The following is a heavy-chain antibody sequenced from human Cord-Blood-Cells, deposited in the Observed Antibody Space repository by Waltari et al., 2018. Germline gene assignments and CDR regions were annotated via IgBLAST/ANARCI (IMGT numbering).Heavy chain of an antibody. V-gene: IGHV3-30-3*01. J-gene: IGHJ4*02. CDR3: ARGEYVVVPAAIDY. D-gene: IGHD2-2*01. CDR1: GVTFSSYD. Sequence: QVQLVESGGGVVQPGRSLRLSCAASGVTFSSYDMHWVRQAPGKGLEWVAVISYDGSNKYYADSVKGRFTISRDNSKTTLYLQMNSLRAEDTAVYYCARGEYVVVPAAIDYWGQGTLVTVSS. CDR2: ISYDGSNK.